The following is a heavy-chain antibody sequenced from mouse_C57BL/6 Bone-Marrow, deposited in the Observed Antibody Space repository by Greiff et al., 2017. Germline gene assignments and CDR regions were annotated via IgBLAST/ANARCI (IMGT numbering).Heavy chain of an antibody. CDR3: ARDITTVVADV. Sequence: VQLKQPGAELVKPGASVKLSCKASGYTFTSYWMHWVKQRPGQGLEWIGMIHPNSGSTNYNEKFKSKATLTVDKSSSTAYMQLSSLTSEDSAVYYCARDITTVVADVWGTGTTVTVSS. CDR2: IHPNSGST. V-gene: IGHV1-64*01. CDR1: GYTFTSYW. D-gene: IGHD1-1*01. J-gene: IGHJ1*03.